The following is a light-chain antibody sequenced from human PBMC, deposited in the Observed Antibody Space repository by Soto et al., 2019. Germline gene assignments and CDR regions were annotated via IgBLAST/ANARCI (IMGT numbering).Light chain of an antibody. CDR1: SSDVGGYNY. CDR3: SSYTSISTYV. Sequence: QSALTQPASVSGSPGQSITIPCTGTSSDVGGYNYVSWYQQHPGKAPKLMIYDVTNRPSGVSNRFSGSKSGNTASLTISGLQAEDEADYYCSSYTSISTYVFGTGTKVTV. V-gene: IGLV2-14*01. J-gene: IGLJ1*01. CDR2: DVT.